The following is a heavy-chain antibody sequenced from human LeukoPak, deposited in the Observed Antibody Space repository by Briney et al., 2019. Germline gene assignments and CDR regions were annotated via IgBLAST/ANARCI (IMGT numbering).Heavy chain of an antibody. D-gene: IGHD2-8*02. Sequence: SETLSLTCSVSGDDISSSNWWTWVRQPPQKGLEWIGEVYHSGSTNYNPSLKSRIYMSVDKSQNRFSLRLTSVTAADAAVYYCARVISTGWRQNDLWGQGTLVTVSS. V-gene: IGHV4-4*02. CDR1: GDDISSSNW. CDR2: VYHSGST. J-gene: IGHJ5*02. CDR3: ARVISTGWRQNDL.